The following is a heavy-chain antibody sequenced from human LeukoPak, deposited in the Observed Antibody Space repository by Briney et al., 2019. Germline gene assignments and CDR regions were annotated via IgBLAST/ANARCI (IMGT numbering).Heavy chain of an antibody. CDR1: GGSISSHY. D-gene: IGHD1-26*01. CDR2: IYYSGST. CDR3: ARHHSKLLSWRKYYFDY. V-gene: IGHV4-59*08. J-gene: IGHJ4*02. Sequence: PSETLSLTCTVSGGSISSHYWNWIRQPPGKGLEWIGYIYYSGSTNYNPSLKSRVTISVDTSKNQFSLKLSSVTAADTAVYYCARHHSKLLSWRKYYFDYWGQGTLVTVSS.